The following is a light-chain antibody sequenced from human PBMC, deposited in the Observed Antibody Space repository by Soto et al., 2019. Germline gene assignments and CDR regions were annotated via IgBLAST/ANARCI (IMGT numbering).Light chain of an antibody. Sequence: QSALTQPPSASGSPGQSVTISCTGTSSDVGGYNYVSWYQQHPGKAPKLMIYEVSKRPLGVPDRFSGSKSGNTASLTVSGLQAEDEADYYCSSYAGSNNWNFGTGTKLTVL. J-gene: IGLJ1*01. V-gene: IGLV2-8*01. CDR3: SSYAGSNNWN. CDR2: EVS. CDR1: SSDVGGYNY.